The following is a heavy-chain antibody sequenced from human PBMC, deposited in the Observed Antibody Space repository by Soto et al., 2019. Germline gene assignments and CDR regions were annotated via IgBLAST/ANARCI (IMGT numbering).Heavy chain of an antibody. D-gene: IGHD3-22*01. J-gene: IGHJ4*02. Sequence: PSETLSLTCSVSGDSVNSGDAYWSWIRQPPGKGLEWLGYFYHTGSSGYNPSLKGRVTISLDPPKNKFSLKLSSVTAADTAVYYCARSTYYYDSSGSFDYWGQGTLVTVSS. CDR1: GDSVNSGDAY. CDR3: ARSTYYYDSSGSFDY. V-gene: IGHV4-61*08. CDR2: FYHTGSS.